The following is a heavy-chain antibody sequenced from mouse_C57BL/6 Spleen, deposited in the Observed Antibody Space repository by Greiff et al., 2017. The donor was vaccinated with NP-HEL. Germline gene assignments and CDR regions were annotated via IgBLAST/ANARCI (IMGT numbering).Heavy chain of an antibody. J-gene: IGHJ4*01. Sequence: DVQLQESGPGLVKPSQSLSLTCSVTGYSITSGYYWNWIRQFPGNKLEWMGYISYDGSNNYNPSLKNRISITRDTSKNQFFLKLNSVTTEDTATYYCATSNYHYAMDYWGQGTSVTVSS. CDR1: GYSITSGYY. CDR2: ISYDGSN. D-gene: IGHD2-5*01. V-gene: IGHV3-6*01. CDR3: ATSNYHYAMDY.